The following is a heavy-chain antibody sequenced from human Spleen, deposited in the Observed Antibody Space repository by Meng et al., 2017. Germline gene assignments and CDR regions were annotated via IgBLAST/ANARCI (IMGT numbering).Heavy chain of an antibody. CDR3: ARNMVREDGPSVFDY. J-gene: IGHJ4*02. D-gene: IGHD3-10*01. V-gene: IGHV1-2*02. Sequence: ASVKVSCKASGYTFTGYCMHWVGQAPGQGLEWMGWIDPNTHGTNYAQKFQGRVTMTRDTSISTAYMELSRLRSDDTAVYYCARNMVREDGPSVFDYWGQGTLVTVSS. CDR1: GYTFTGYC. CDR2: IDPNTHGT.